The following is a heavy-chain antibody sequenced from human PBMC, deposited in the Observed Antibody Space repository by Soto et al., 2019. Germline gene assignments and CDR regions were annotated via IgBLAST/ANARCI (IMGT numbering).Heavy chain of an antibody. J-gene: IGHJ4*02. CDR2: INNDESVT. CDR1: GFTLSRYW. D-gene: IGHD3-10*01. Sequence: EVQLVESGGGLVQPGGSLRLSCAASGFTLSRYWMHWVRQAPGKGLVWVSRINNDESVTTYADSVKGRFTISRDNAKNTLYLQMNSLRAEDTAVYYCARDTELPLDYWGQGTLVTVAS. CDR3: ARDTELPLDY. V-gene: IGHV3-74*01.